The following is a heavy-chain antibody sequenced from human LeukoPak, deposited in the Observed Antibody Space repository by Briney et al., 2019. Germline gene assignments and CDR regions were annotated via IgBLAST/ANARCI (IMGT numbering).Heavy chain of an antibody. Sequence: SETLFLTCTVSGGSISSGDYYWSWIRQPPGKGLEWIGYIYYSGSTYYNPSLKSRVTISVDTSKNQFSLKLSSVTAADTAVYYCASSTVPAAIPYFDYWGQGTPVTVSS. CDR2: IYYSGST. V-gene: IGHV4-30-4*08. D-gene: IGHD2-2*02. CDR3: ASSTVPAAIPYFDY. CDR1: GGSISSGDYY. J-gene: IGHJ4*02.